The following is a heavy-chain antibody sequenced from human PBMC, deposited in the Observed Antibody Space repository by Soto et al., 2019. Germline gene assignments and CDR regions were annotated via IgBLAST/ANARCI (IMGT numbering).Heavy chain of an antibody. CDR1: GDSVSSNSAA. Sequence: PSQTLSLTCVISGDSVSSNSAAWNWIRQSPSRGLEWLGRTYYRSKWYNDYAVSVKSRITINPDTSKNQFSLQLNSVTPEDTAVYYCAREVRGIVVVPAAIISSYYYYYGMGVWGQGTTVTVSS. D-gene: IGHD2-2*02. J-gene: IGHJ6*02. V-gene: IGHV6-1*01. CDR3: AREVRGIVVVPAAIISSYYYYYGMGV. CDR2: TYYRSKWYN.